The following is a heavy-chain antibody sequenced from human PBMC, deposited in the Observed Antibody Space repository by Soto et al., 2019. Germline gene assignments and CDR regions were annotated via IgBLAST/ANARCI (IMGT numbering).Heavy chain of an antibody. V-gene: IGHV4-59*01. J-gene: IGHJ4*02. CDR3: ARAVYYYGSGSYYFFDY. CDR1: GGSISSYY. CDR2: IYYSGST. D-gene: IGHD3-10*01. Sequence: QVQLQESGPGLVKPSETLSLTCTVSGGSISSYYWSWIRQPPGKGLEWIGYIYYSGSTNYNPSLKSRVTISVDTSKNQFSLKLSSVTAADTAVYYCARAVYYYGSGSYYFFDYWGQGTLVTVSS.